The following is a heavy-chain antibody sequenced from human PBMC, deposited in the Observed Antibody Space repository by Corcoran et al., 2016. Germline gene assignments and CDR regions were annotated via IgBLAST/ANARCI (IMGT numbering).Heavy chain of an antibody. J-gene: IGHJ4*02. D-gene: IGHD4-17*01. CDR1: GGSISSSSYY. CDR3: ASGLRWFRGY. Sequence: QLQLQESGPGLVKPSETLSLTCTVSGGSISSSSYYWGWIRQPPGKGLEWIGGIYYSGSTYYNPSLKSRVTISVDTSKNQFSLKLSSVTAADTAVYYCASGLRWFRGYWGQGTLVTVSS. V-gene: IGHV4-39*01. CDR2: IYYSGST.